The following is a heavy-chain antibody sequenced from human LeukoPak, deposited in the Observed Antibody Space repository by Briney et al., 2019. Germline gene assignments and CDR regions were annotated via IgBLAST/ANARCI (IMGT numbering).Heavy chain of an antibody. V-gene: IGHV3-74*01. Sequence: GGSLRLSCAASAFSLNAYNMNWVRQAPGKGLVWVSRINSDGSSTSYADSVKGRFTISRDNAKNTLYLQMNSLRAEDTAVYYCARGIDYWGQGTLVTVSS. CDR3: ARGIDY. CDR1: AFSLNAYN. J-gene: IGHJ4*02. CDR2: INSDGSST.